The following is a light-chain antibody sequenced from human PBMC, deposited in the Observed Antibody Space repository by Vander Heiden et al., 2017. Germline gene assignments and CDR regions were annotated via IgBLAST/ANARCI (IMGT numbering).Light chain of an antibody. CDR1: QSIRSN. V-gene: IGKV3-15*01. CDR2: AAS. J-gene: IGKJ1*01. CDR3: QQHKNWPPWT. Sequence: EIVMTQFPATLSVSPGERATLSCRASQSIRSNLAWYQQKPGQAPRLLIYAASIRATDIPARFSGSGSGKELTLTISSLQSEDFAIYYCQQHKNWPPWTFGQGTKVEIK.